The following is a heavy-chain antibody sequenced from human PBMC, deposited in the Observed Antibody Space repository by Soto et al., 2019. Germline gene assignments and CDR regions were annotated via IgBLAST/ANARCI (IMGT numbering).Heavy chain of an antibody. CDR1: GFTFSSYD. V-gene: IGHV3-13*01. CDR2: IGTAGDT. J-gene: IGHJ6*02. Sequence: GGSLRLSCAASGFTFSSYDMHWVRQATGKGLEWVSAIGTAGDTYYPGSVKGRFTISRENAKNSLYLQMNSLRAEDTAVYYCARGDPGGVPYGMDGWGQGTTVTSP. CDR3: ARGDPGGVPYGMDG. D-gene: IGHD2-8*01.